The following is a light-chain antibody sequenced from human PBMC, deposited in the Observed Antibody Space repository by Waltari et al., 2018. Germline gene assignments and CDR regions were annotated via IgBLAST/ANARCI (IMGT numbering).Light chain of an antibody. J-gene: IGKJ2*01. CDR1: HHLGTN. V-gene: IGKV3-15*01. CDR3: QQYNNWPPYT. Sequence: EIVMTQSPATLSASPGERVTLSCRASHHLGTNLAWYQQRPGQTPRLVIYAASTRAPGIPARFSGSGLATEFTLTIDSLQSEDFAVYYCQQYNNWPPYTIGQGTNLEI. CDR2: AAS.